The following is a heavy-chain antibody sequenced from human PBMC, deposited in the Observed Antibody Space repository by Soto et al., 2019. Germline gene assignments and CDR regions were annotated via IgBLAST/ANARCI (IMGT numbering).Heavy chain of an antibody. Sequence: XGTLCLTCTVSAASFSKYYWTWIRQPPGKGLEWIGYVYFNGNTNYNPSLKRRVSISIDTSKNQISLTLNSVTAADTAVYYCASVTFGGVVLAHWGQGTLVTVSS. D-gene: IGHD3-16*01. V-gene: IGHV4-59*01. CDR1: AASFSKYY. CDR2: VYFNGNT. J-gene: IGHJ4*02. CDR3: ASVTFGGVVLAH.